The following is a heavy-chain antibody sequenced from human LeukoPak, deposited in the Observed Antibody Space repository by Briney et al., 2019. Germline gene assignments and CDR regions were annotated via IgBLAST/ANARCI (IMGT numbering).Heavy chain of an antibody. CDR3: AREDDSSGWYNWFDP. CDR1: GYTFTSYA. CDR2: INAGNGNT. D-gene: IGHD6-19*01. J-gene: IGHJ5*02. V-gene: IGHV1-3*01. Sequence: GASVKVSCKASGYTFTSYAMHWVRQAPGQRLEWMGWINAGNGNTKYSQKFQGRVTITRDTSASTAYMELSSLRSEDTAVYYCAREDDSSGWYNWFDPWGQGTLVTVPS.